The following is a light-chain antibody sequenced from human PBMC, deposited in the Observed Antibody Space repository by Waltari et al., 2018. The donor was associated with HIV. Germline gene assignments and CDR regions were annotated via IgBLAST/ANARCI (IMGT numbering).Light chain of an antibody. Sequence: SYELTQPPSVSVSPGQTASITCSGDKLGDKYACWYQQKPGQSPVLVIYQDSKRPSGSPERFSGYNAGNTATLTISGTQAMDEADYYCQAWDSSTVVFGTGTKVTVL. CDR1: KLGDKY. CDR3: QAWDSSTVV. V-gene: IGLV3-1*01. CDR2: QDS. J-gene: IGLJ1*01.